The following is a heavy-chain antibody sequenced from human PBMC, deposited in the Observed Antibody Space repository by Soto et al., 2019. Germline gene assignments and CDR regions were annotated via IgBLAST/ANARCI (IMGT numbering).Heavy chain of an antibody. J-gene: IGHJ4*02. D-gene: IGHD6-13*01. V-gene: IGHV4-38-2*01. Sequence: SETLSRTCAVYGYSLCSFSHWYSVRQAPGTGLEWLGTTYYGAISYYNPSLRSRITILLDASTNQLPLKLSSVTAADTAVYFCVRVAGSASWYETDSWGQGILVTVSS. CDR1: GYSLCSFSH. CDR3: VRVAGSASWYETDS. CDR2: TYYGAIS.